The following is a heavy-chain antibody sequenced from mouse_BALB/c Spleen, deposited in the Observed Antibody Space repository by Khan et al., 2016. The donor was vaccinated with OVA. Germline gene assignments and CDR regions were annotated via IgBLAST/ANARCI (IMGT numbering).Heavy chain of an antibody. CDR3: ARTARIKY. CDR1: GYSITSGYG. V-gene: IGHV3-2*02. CDR2: ISYSGST. D-gene: IGHD1-2*01. J-gene: IGHJ2*01. Sequence: EVQLQESGPGLVKPSQSLSLTCTVTGYSITSGYGWNWIRQFPGNKLEWMGYISYSGSTNYNPSLKSRISITRDTSKNQFFLKVNSVTTEDTATYYCARTARIKYWGQGTTLTVSS.